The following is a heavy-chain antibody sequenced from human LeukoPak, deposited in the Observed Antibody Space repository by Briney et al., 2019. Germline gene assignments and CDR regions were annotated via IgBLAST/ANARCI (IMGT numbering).Heavy chain of an antibody. CDR2: ISYDGSNK. CDR3: AKDFSAGVVIKYYFDY. CDR1: GFTFSSYG. D-gene: IGHD3-22*01. J-gene: IGHJ4*02. V-gene: IGHV3-30*18. Sequence: GGSLRLSCAASGFTFSSYGMSWVRQAPGKGLEWVAVISYDGSNKYYADSVKGRFTISRDNSKNTLYLQMNSLRAEDTAVYYCAKDFSAGVVIKYYFDYWGQGTLVTVSS.